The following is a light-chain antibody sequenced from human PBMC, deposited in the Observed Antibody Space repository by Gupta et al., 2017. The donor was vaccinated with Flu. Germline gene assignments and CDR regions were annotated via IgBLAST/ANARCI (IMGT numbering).Light chain of an antibody. J-gene: IGLJ1*01. V-gene: IGLV2-14*03. CDR3: QSFASSNGWL. CDR2: DDR. CDR1: SSDVGTYAH. Sequence: TSSDVGTYAHVSWYQQYGRKAHNLIIYDDRQPPSGVYTRFSGYKSGTTATLTISGLQAEDEADYYAQSFASSNGWLFGTGTKVTVL.